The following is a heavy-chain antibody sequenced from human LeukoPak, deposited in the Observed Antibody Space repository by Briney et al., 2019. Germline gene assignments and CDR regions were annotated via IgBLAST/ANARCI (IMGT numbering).Heavy chain of an antibody. CDR2: IIPIFGTA. J-gene: IGHJ5*02. Sequence: WASVKVSFKASVGTFSSYVINRVRQAPGQGLEWMGGIIPIFGTANYAQKFQGRVTITADESTSTAYMELSSLKSEDTAVYYCATATCSGGSCYSNWFDPWGQGTLVTVSS. D-gene: IGHD2-15*01. CDR1: VGTFSSYV. V-gene: IGHV1-69*13. CDR3: ATATCSGGSCYSNWFDP.